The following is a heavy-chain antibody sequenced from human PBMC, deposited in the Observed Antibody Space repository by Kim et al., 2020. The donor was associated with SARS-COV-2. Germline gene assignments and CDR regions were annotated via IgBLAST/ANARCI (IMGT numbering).Heavy chain of an antibody. D-gene: IGHD6-13*01. Sequence: SETLSLTCTVSGGSISSYYWSWIRQPPGKGLEWIGYIYYSGSTNYNPSLKSRVTISVDTSKNQFSLKLSSVTAVDTAVYYCASRIAAAVQDGMDVWGQGTTVTVSS. CDR1: GGSISSYY. CDR2: IYYSGST. V-gene: IGHV4-59*01. CDR3: ASRIAAAVQDGMDV. J-gene: IGHJ6*02.